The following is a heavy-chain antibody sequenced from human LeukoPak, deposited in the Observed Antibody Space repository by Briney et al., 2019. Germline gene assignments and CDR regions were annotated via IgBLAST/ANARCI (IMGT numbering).Heavy chain of an antibody. CDR2: IKQDGGEK. CDR3: ARGPYYYDRGYFDY. V-gene: IGHV3-7*01. D-gene: IGHD3-22*01. Sequence: GGSLRLSCSASGFTFSTYWMSWVRQAPGKGLEWVANIKQDGGEKYYVDSVKGRFTISRDNAKNTLYLQMNSLRAEDTAVYYCARGPYYYDRGYFDYWGQGTLVTVSS. CDR1: GFTFSTYW. J-gene: IGHJ4*02.